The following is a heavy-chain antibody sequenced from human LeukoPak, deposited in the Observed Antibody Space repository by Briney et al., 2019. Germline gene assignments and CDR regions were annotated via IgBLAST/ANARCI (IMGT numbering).Heavy chain of an antibody. J-gene: IGHJ4*02. CDR2: IYHSGST. V-gene: IGHV4-59*12. CDR3: ARNPSIAVAGSL. Sequence: PSETLSLTCTVSGGSISSYYWNWIRQPPGKGLEWIGYIYHSGSTYYNPSLKSRVTISVDRSKNQFSLKLSSVTAADTAVYYCARNPSIAVAGSLWGQGTLVTVSS. CDR1: GGSISSYY. D-gene: IGHD6-19*01.